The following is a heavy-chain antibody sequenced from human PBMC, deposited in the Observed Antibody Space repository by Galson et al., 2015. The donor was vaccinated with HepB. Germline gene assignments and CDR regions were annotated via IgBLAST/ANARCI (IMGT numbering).Heavy chain of an antibody. CDR2: ISAYNGNT. J-gene: IGHJ4*02. CDR3: ARGVVLAYYDSSGYYPLGY. D-gene: IGHD3-22*01. Sequence: SVKVSCKASGYTFTSYGISWVRQAPGQGLEWMGWISAYNGNTNYAQKLQGRVTMTTDTSTSTAYMELRSLRSDDTAVYYCARGVVLAYYDSSGYYPLGYWGQGTLVTVSS. V-gene: IGHV1-18*04. CDR1: GYTFTSYG.